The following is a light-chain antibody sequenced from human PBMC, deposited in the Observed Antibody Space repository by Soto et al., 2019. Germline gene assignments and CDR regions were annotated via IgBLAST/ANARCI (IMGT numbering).Light chain of an antibody. CDR1: QGVSSY. CDR2: DAS. Sequence: EIVLTQSPATLSLSPGDRATLSCRASQGVSSYLAWYQQKPGQAPRLLIYDASNRATGIPARFSGGGSGTEVTLTISSRVPEDFAVSYCHLRFNGSRFTFGGGTKLEIK. CDR3: HLRFNGSRFT. V-gene: IGKV3-11*01. J-gene: IGKJ4*01.